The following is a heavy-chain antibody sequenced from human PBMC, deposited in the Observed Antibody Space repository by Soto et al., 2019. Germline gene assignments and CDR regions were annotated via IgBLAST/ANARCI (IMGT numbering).Heavy chain of an antibody. CDR2: ISAYNGNT. V-gene: IGHV1-18*01. J-gene: IGHJ5*02. CDR1: GYTFTSYG. CDR3: ARDQGDYDILTGYYNVGFDP. D-gene: IGHD3-9*01. Sequence: ASVKVSCKASGYTFTSYGISWVRQAPGQGLEWMGWISAYNGNTNYAQKLQGRVTMTTDTSTSTAYMELRSLRSDDTAVYYCARDQGDYDILTGYYNVGFDPWGQGTLVTVSS.